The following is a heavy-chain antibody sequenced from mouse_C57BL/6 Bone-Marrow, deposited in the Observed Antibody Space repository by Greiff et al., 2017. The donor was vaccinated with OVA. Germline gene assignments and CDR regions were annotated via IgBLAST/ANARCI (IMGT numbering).Heavy chain of an antibody. J-gene: IGHJ2*01. D-gene: IGHD1-1*01. Sequence: QVHVKQSGAELARPGASVKLSCKASGYTFTSYGISWVKQRTGQGLEWIGEIYPRSGNTYYNEKFKGKATLTADKSSSTAYMELRSLTSEDSAVYCCARSGTTVVGGDYWGQGTTLTVSS. CDR1: GYTFTSYG. CDR2: IYPRSGNT. CDR3: ARSGTTVVGGDY. V-gene: IGHV1-81*01.